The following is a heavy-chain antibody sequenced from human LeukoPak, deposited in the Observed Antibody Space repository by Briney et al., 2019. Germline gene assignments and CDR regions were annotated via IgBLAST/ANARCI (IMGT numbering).Heavy chain of an antibody. J-gene: IGHJ4*02. V-gene: IGHV4-31*03. CDR1: GGSISSGGYY. D-gene: IGHD3-22*01. CDR3: ARTYYYDSSGYDY. CDR2: IYYSGST. Sequence: PSETLSLTCTVSGGSISSGGYYWSWIRQHPGKGLEWIGYIYYSGSTYYNPSLKSRVTISVDTSKNQFSLKLSSVTAADTAVYYCARTYYYDSSGYDYWGQGTLVTVSP.